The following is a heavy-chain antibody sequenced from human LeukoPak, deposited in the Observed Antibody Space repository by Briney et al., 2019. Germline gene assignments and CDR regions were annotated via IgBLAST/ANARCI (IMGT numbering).Heavy chain of an antibody. CDR1: GFTFRNYG. V-gene: IGHV3-33*01. CDR3: ARGGVVGATKNYDC. Sequence: GGSLRLSCAASGFTFRNYGMHWDRQAPGKGLEWVAVIWYDGSNKNYADSVKGRFTISRDNSKNTLDLQMNSLRAEDTAVYYCARGGVVGATKNYDCWGQGALVTVSS. CDR2: IWYDGSNK. D-gene: IGHD1-26*01. J-gene: IGHJ4*02.